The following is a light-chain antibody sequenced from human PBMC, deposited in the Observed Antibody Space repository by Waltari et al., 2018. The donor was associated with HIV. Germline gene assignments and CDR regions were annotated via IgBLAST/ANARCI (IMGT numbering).Light chain of an antibody. Sequence: DIQMSQVPSSLSASVGARVTITCRASRDISNDLAWYQQKPGEVPKLLIYASSSLRSGVPSRFRGSGSGTDFTLTINGLQPEDVASYYCQNDDSAPVAFGQGTRLEI. J-gene: IGKJ5*01. CDR2: ASS. CDR3: QNDDSAPVA. V-gene: IGKV1-27*01. CDR1: RDISND.